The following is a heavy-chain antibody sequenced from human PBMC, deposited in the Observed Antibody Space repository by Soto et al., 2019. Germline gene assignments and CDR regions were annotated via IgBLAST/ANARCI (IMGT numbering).Heavy chain of an antibody. V-gene: IGHV4-61*01. CDR3: ARVVRCTRSGCYYLAMDV. J-gene: IGHJ6*02. Sequence: QVQLQESGPGLVKPSETLSLTCTVSGESVSSGFYYWNWIRQAPGKGLEWIGSILSSGRSNYNPSLKSRVSLSVDTSKNQFSLKLTSVGAADSAIYYCARVVRCTRSGCYYLAMDVWGQGTTVTVSS. CDR1: GESVSSGFYY. CDR2: ILSSGRS. D-gene: IGHD2-15*01.